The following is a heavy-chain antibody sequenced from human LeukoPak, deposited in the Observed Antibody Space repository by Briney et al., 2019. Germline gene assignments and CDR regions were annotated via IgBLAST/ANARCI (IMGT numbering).Heavy chain of an antibody. CDR3: ARESISGTFSAFDI. D-gene: IGHD1-7*01. V-gene: IGHV3-21*01. CDR1: GFTFSRSS. CDR2: ISSSSSYI. Sequence: PGGSLRLSCAASGFTFSRSSMNWVRQAPGKGLEWVSSISSSSSYIYYADSVKGRFTISRDNAKNSLYLQMNSLRAEDTAVYYCARESISGTFSAFDIWGQGTMVTVSS. J-gene: IGHJ3*02.